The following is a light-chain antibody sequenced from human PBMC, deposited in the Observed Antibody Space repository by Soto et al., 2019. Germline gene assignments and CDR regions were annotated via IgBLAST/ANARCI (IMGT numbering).Light chain of an antibody. J-gene: IGKJ1*01. CDR1: QSVLYSSNNKNY. Sequence: DIVMTQSPDSLAVSLGERATINCKSSQSVLYSSNNKNYLAWYQQKPGQPPKLLIYWASTRKSGVPDRFIGRGSGTDFTLTLSSLQADDLAVYYCQQYYRPWTFGQGTKVEIK. CDR3: QQYYRPWT. CDR2: WAS. V-gene: IGKV4-1*01.